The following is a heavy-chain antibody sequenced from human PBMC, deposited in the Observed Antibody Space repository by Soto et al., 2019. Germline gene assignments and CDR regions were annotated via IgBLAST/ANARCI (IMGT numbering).Heavy chain of an antibody. CDR1: GYTFTGYY. J-gene: IGHJ6*02. Sequence: GASVKVSCKASGYTFTGYYMHWVRQAPGQGLEWMGWINPNSGGTNYAQKFQGWVTMTRDTSISTAYMELSRLRSDDTAVYYCARGGYSGYDFPPTSYYYGMDVWGQGTTVTVSS. V-gene: IGHV1-2*04. CDR2: INPNSGGT. CDR3: ARGGYSGYDFPPTSYYYGMDV. D-gene: IGHD5-12*01.